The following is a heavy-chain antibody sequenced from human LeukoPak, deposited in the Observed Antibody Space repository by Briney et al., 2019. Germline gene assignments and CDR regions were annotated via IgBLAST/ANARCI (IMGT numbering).Heavy chain of an antibody. V-gene: IGHV3-30*18. CDR3: AKDYIAAAGTDYYYGMDV. D-gene: IGHD6-13*01. Sequence: GGSLRLSCAASGFTFSSYGMHWVRQAPGKGLEWVAVISYDGSNKYYADSVKGRFTISRDNSKNTLYLQMNSLRAEDTAVYYCAKDYIAAAGTDYYYGMDVWGQGTTVTVSS. CDR1: GFTFSSYG. CDR2: ISYDGSNK. J-gene: IGHJ6*02.